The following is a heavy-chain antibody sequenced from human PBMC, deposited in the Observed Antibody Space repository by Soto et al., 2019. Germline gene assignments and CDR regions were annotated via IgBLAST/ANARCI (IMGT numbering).Heavy chain of an antibody. Sequence: ASVKVSCKASGYTFTSYGISWVRQAPGQGLEWMGWISAYNGNTNYAQKHQGRVTMTTDTSTSTAYMELRSLRSDDTAVYYFATFYGLGSYSIFDYYYYYMDVWGKGTTVTVSS. J-gene: IGHJ6*03. V-gene: IGHV1-18*01. CDR3: ATFYGLGSYSIFDYYYYYMDV. CDR1: GYTFTSYG. CDR2: ISAYNGNT. D-gene: IGHD3-10*01.